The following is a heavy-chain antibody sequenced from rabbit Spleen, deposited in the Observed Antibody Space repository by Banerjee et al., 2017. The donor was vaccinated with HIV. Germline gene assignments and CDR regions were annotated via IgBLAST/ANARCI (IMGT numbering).Heavy chain of an antibody. J-gene: IGHJ4*01. CDR3: AGPTNAQSVDPYTL. D-gene: IGHD1-1*01. CDR1: GVSLNDKDV. V-gene: IGHV1S45*01. Sequence: QEQLEESGGGLVKPEGSLTLTCKASGVSLNDKDVMCWVRQAPGKGLEWIACIYTGSSGSTYYASWAKGRFTISRTSSTTVTLQMTSLTVADTATYFCAGPTNAQSVDPYTLWGQGTLVTVS. CDR2: IYTGSSGST.